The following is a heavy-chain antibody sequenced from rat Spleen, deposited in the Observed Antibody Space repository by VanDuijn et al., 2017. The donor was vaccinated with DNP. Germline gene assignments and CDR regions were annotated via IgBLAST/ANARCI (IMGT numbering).Heavy chain of an antibody. V-gene: IGHV5-31*01. CDR2: ITSSGGTT. Sequence: EVQLVESGGDLVQPGGSLKVSCAASGFTFKNNWMTWIRQLPGKGLEWVASITSSGGTTYYSDSVKGRFTISRDNAKSTLYLQMNSLRSEDMATYYCVRWNSGHFDYWGQGVMVTVSS. CDR3: VRWNSGHFDY. J-gene: IGHJ2*01. CDR1: GFTFKNNW. D-gene: IGHD4-3*01.